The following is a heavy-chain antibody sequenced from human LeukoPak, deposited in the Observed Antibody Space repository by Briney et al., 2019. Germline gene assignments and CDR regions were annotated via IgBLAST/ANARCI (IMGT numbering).Heavy chain of an antibody. Sequence: GESLKISCKGSGYSFTSYWIGWVRQMPGKGLEWMGIIYPGDSDTRYSPSFQGQVTISADKSISTAYLQWSSLKASDTAMYYCARQIATNYDFWSGYQRFDYWGQGTLVTVSS. CDR1: GYSFTSYW. CDR3: ARQIATNYDFWSGYQRFDY. V-gene: IGHV5-51*01. J-gene: IGHJ4*02. CDR2: IYPGDSDT. D-gene: IGHD3-3*01.